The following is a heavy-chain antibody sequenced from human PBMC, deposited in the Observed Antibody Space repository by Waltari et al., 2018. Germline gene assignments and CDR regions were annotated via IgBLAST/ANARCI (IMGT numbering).Heavy chain of an antibody. Sequence: QVQLVQSGAEVKKPGASVKVSCKASGYTFTGYYIHWVRQAPGQGLEWMGWSNPKRSDTNYAKKFLGRVTMTRDTSISTAYMELSSLTSDDTAVYYCARVSATTVVTSFDYWGQGTLVTVSS. J-gene: IGHJ4*02. D-gene: IGHD4-17*01. CDR1: GYTFTGYY. CDR2: SNPKRSDT. CDR3: ARVSATTVVTSFDY. V-gene: IGHV1-2*02.